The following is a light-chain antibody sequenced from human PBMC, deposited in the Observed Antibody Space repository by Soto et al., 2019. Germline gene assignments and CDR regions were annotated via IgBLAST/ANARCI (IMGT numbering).Light chain of an antibody. CDR1: QSGSSS. Sequence: ERVMTQSPATLSVSPGERATLSCRASQSGSSSLAWYQQKPGQAPRLLIYRASTRATGIPARFSGSGSGTEFTLTISSLQSEDFAVYYCQQYHNWPPLTFGGGTKVEIK. CDR2: RAS. J-gene: IGKJ4*01. V-gene: IGKV3-15*01. CDR3: QQYHNWPPLT.